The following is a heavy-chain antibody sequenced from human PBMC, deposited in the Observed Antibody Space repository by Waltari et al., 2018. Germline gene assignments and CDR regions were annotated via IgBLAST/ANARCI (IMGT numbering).Heavy chain of an antibody. V-gene: IGHV4-4*07. CDR3: ARESGDYSPFDN. D-gene: IGHD4-17*01. CDR2: IFTSGIT. J-gene: IGHJ4*02. Sequence: QVQLQESGPGLVKPLETLSLTCSVSGGSIRSYYWSWIRQPAGKGLEWIGHIFTSGITKYNPYLKSRVTMSGDTSKNQFSLKLTSVTAADTAVYYCARESGDYSPFDNWGQGTLVTVSS. CDR1: GGSIRSYY.